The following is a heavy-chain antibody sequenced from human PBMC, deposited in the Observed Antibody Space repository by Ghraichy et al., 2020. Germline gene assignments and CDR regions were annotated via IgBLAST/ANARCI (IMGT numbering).Heavy chain of an antibody. CDR2: ISGSGGST. Sequence: GESLNISCAASGFTFSSYAMSWVRQAPGKGLEWVSAISGSGGSTYYADSVKGRFTISRDNSKNTLYLQMNSLRAEDTAVYYCAKDRPPYYDILTGYYRDDAFDIWGQGTMVTVSS. CDR1: GFTFSSYA. V-gene: IGHV3-23*01. D-gene: IGHD3-9*01. CDR3: AKDRPPYYDILTGYYRDDAFDI. J-gene: IGHJ3*02.